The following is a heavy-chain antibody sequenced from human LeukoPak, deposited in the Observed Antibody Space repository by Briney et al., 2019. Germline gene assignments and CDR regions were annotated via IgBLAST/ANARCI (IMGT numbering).Heavy chain of an antibody. Sequence: PSETLSLTCTVSGGSISSGGYFWTWIRQHPGKDLEWIGYISYSGSPYCSPSLESRVTISADTSQNQFSLKLSSVTAADTAVYYCAGLYCSSASCSRGGGFDYWGQGTLVTVSS. CDR3: AGLYCSSASCSRGGGFDY. D-gene: IGHD2-2*01. V-gene: IGHV4-31*03. CDR2: ISYSGSP. CDR1: GGSISSGGYF. J-gene: IGHJ4*02.